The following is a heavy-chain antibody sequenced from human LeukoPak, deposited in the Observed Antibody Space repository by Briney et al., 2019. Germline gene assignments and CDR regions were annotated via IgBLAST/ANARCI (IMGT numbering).Heavy chain of an antibody. Sequence: GGSLRLSCAASGFTVSSNFMTWVRQAPGKGLEWVSVIQSGGSTYYADSVKGRFTNSRGSSKNTVFLQMNSLTAEDTAVYYCARGTATSSQPFDYWGQGNLVTVSS. CDR3: ARGTATSSQPFDY. V-gene: IGHV3-66*01. J-gene: IGHJ4*02. D-gene: IGHD2-21*02. CDR1: GFTVSSNF. CDR2: IQSGGST.